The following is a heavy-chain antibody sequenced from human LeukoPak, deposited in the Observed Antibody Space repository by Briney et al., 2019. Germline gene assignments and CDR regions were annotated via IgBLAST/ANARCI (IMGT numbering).Heavy chain of an antibody. CDR3: ARGAGLIAARAAVDY. CDR1: GGPISSGGYY. V-gene: IGHV4-31*03. D-gene: IGHD6-6*01. Sequence: PSETLSPTCTVSGGPISSGGYYWSWIRQHPGQGLEWIGYIYYSGSTYYNPSLKSRVTISVDTSKNQFSLKLSSVTAADTAVYYCARGAGLIAARAAVDYWGQGTLVTVSS. CDR2: IYYSGST. J-gene: IGHJ4*02.